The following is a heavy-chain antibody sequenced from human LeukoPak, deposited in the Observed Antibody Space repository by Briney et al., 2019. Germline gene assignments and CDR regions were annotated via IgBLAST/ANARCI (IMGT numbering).Heavy chain of an antibody. V-gene: IGHV3-53*01. CDR3: ASSVGALFDY. CDR2: LDSGGST. D-gene: IGHD1-26*01. Sequence: PGGSLRLSCAASGFLVSSSYMNWVRQAPGKGLEWVSVLDSGGSTFYADSVKGRFTISRDTSKNTLYLHMNSLRADDTAVYYCASSVGALFDYWGQGTLVTVSS. CDR1: GFLVSSSY. J-gene: IGHJ4*02.